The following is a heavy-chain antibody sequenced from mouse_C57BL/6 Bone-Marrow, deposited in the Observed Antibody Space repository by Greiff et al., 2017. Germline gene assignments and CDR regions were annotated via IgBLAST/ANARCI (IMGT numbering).Heavy chain of an antibody. CDR1: GYTFTSYW. CDR3: ANFYWYFDV. Sequence: QVQLQQPGAELVMPGASVKLSCKASGYTFTSYWMHWVKQRPGQGLEWIGEIDPSGSYTIYNQKFKGKSTLTVDKSSSTAYMQLSSLKSEDSAVYYCANFYWYFDVWGTGTTVTVSS. V-gene: IGHV1-69*01. J-gene: IGHJ1*03. CDR2: IDPSGSYT.